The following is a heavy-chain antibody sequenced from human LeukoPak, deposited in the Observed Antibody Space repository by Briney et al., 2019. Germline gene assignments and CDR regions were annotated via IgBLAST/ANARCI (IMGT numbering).Heavy chain of an antibody. CDR1: GGSISNSY. CDR3: ARSPLRGFWSGYYRN. D-gene: IGHD3-3*01. Sequence: PSETLSLTCTVSGGSISNSYWTWIRQPPGKGLEWIGYIHNSGTTDYNPSLKSRVTMSIDTSKNQFSLRLSSVTAADTAVYYCARSPLRGFWSGYYRNWGQGTLVTVSS. CDR2: IHNSGTT. V-gene: IGHV4-59*08. J-gene: IGHJ4*02.